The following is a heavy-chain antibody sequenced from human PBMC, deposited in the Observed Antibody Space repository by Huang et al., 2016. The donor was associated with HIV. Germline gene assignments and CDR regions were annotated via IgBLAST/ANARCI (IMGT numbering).Heavy chain of an antibody. J-gene: IGHJ6*02. D-gene: IGHD3-3*01. CDR1: GFTFRSYR. Sequence: EVQLVESGGGLVQPGGAPRLSCAASGFTFRSYRMSRVRQAPGKGREWVANKKQDGSEKYYGDAVKGRFKIARGNVKNAWYLQVSSLRVEETAIYYCARGSAPYYDIWSGGHHYGMDVWSQGTTVTVSS. V-gene: IGHV3-7*04. CDR2: KKQDGSEK. CDR3: ARGSAPYYDIWSGGHHYGMDV.